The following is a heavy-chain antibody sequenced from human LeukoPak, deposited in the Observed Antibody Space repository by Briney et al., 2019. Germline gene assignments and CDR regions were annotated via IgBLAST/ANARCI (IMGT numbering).Heavy chain of an antibody. Sequence: SQTLSLTCTVSGGSISSGDYYWSWIRQPPGKGLEWIGNIYKKGSTYYNPSLKSRVSISVDTSKNQFSLKLNSVTAADTAVYYCGREPYGSGSFAPYYYYYGLDVWGQGTTVTVSS. D-gene: IGHD3-10*01. CDR3: GREPYGSGSFAPYYYYYGLDV. J-gene: IGHJ6*02. CDR1: GGSISSGDYY. CDR2: IYKKGST. V-gene: IGHV4-30-4*01.